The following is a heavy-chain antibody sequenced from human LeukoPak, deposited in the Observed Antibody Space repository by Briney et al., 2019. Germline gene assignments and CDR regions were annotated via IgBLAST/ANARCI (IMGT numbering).Heavy chain of an antibody. CDR3: ARDRGVPAAIFDY. V-gene: IGHV3-48*04. CDR1: GFTFSSYS. Sequence: PGGSLRLSCAASGFTFSSYSMNWVRQAPGKGLEWVSYISSSGSTIYYADSVKGRFTISRDNAKNSLYLQMNSLRAEDTAVYYCARDRGVPAAIFDYWGQGTLVTVSS. J-gene: IGHJ4*02. D-gene: IGHD2-2*01. CDR2: ISSSGSTI.